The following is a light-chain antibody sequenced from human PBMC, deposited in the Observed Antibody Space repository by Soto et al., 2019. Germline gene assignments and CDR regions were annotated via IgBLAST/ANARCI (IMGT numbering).Light chain of an antibody. CDR2: GAS. CDR3: QQYDRSPTT. CDR1: QYFGSNY. J-gene: IGKJ1*01. Sequence: EIVLTQSPDTLSLSPGERATLSCRASQYFGSNYLAWYQQKRGQAPRFLIYGASSRATGIPDRFSGSGSETDFTRTISTLEPEDFALYFCQQYDRSPTTFGQGTKVNIK. V-gene: IGKV3-20*01.